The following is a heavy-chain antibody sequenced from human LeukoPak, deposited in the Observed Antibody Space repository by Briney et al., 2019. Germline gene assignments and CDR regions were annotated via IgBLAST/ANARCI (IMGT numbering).Heavy chain of an antibody. CDR1: GFTFSDYA. V-gene: IGHV3-23*01. CDR3: ANGNSNSPKDY. Sequence: PGGSLRLSCAASGFTFSDYAMSWLRQAPGRGLEWVSATSDSGVDTYYADSVKGRLTMSRDNSKSTLYLQMNRLRAEDTAVYYCANGNSNSPKDYWGQGTLVTVAS. J-gene: IGHJ4*02. D-gene: IGHD2-2*01. CDR2: TSDSGVDT.